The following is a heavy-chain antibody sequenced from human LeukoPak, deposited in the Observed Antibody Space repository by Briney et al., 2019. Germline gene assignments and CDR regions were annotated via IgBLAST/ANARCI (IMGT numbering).Heavy chain of an antibody. V-gene: IGHV4-59*01. CDR2: IYYSGTT. D-gene: IGHD6-19*01. CDR3: ARGGGGEYSSGWYDY. J-gene: IGHJ4*02. CDR1: GGSISSYY. Sequence: SETLSLTCTVSGGSISSYYWSWIRQPPGKGLEWIGYIYYSGTTNYNPSLKSRVTISVATSKNQFSLNLNSVTAADTAVYYCARGGGGEYSSGWYDYWGQGTLVTVSS.